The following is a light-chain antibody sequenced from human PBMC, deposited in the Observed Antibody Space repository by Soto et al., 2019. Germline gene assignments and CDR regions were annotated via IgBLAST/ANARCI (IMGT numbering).Light chain of an antibody. CDR1: SSDLTYNS. Sequence: QSVLTQPASVSGSLGQSISISCTEDSSDLTYNSVSWYQHHPHKAPKLIIYDVSYRPSGVSTRFSGSQSAGSASLTISGLQAEDEADYYCSSSTPTRGLVFGSGTKATVL. V-gene: IGLV2-14*01. CDR2: DVS. J-gene: IGLJ1*01. CDR3: SSSTPTRGLV.